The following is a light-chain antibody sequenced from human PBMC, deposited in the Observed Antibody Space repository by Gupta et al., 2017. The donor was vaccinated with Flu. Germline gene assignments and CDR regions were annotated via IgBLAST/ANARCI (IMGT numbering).Light chain of an antibody. J-gene: IGLJ3*02. Sequence: GSPGQSVTISCTGTSSDVGGYNYVSWYQQHPGKAPKLMIYEVSKRPSGVPDRFSGSKSGNTASLTVSGLQAEDEADYYCSSYAGSNNLVFGG. CDR1: SSDVGGYNY. CDR2: EVS. CDR3: SSYAGSNNLV. V-gene: IGLV2-8*01.